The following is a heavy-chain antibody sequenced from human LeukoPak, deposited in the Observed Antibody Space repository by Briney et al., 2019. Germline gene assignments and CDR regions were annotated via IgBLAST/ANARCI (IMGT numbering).Heavy chain of an antibody. D-gene: IGHD5-18*01. Sequence: SETLSLTCAVYGGSFSGYYWSWIRQPPGKGLEWIGEIDHSGSTNYNPSLKSRVTMSVDTSKNQFSLKLSSVTAADTAVYYCARDVSGSYGYYYYYYMDVWGKGTTVTISS. V-gene: IGHV4-34*01. CDR2: IDHSGST. CDR3: ARDVSGSYGYYYYYYMDV. CDR1: GGSFSGYY. J-gene: IGHJ6*03.